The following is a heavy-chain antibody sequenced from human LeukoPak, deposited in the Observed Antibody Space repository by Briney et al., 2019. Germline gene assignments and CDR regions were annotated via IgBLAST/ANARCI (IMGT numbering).Heavy chain of an antibody. J-gene: IGHJ4*02. CDR1: GGSISSYY. D-gene: IGHD6-19*01. V-gene: IGHV4-59*01. Sequence: PSETLSLTCTVSGGSISSYYWSWIRQPPGKGLEWIGYIYYSGSTNYNPSLKSRVTISVDTSKNQFSLKLSSVTAADTAVYYCASLEQWLGSFDYWGQGTLVTVSS. CDR2: IYYSGST. CDR3: ASLEQWLGSFDY.